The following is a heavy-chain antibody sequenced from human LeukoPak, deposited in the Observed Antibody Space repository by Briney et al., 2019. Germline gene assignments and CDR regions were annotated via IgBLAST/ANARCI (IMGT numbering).Heavy chain of an antibody. D-gene: IGHD3-22*01. J-gene: IGHJ4*02. Sequence: PGGSLRPSCAASGFTFSSYGMHWVRQAPGKGLEWVAVIWYDGSNKYYADSVKGRFTISRDNSKNTLYLQMNSLRAEDTAVYYCARDGLYDSSGSDYWGQGTLVTVSS. CDR1: GFTFSSYG. CDR3: ARDGLYDSSGSDY. V-gene: IGHV3-33*01. CDR2: IWYDGSNK.